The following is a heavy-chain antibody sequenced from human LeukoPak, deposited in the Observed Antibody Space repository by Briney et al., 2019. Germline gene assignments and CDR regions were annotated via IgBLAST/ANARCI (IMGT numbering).Heavy chain of an antibody. V-gene: IGHV3-21*05. CDR1: GFTFSSYS. J-gene: IGHJ4*02. Sequence: PGGSLRLSCAVSGFTFSSYSMSWVRQAPGKGLEWVSYISSSSSYTNYADSVKGRFTISRDNAKNSLYLQMNSLRAEDTAVYYCARVPSSGWYLLDYWGQGTLVTVSS. CDR3: ARVPSSGWYLLDY. D-gene: IGHD6-19*01. CDR2: ISSSSSYT.